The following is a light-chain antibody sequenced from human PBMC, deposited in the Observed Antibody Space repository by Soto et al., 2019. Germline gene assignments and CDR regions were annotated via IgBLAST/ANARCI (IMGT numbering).Light chain of an antibody. Sequence: QSALTQPASVSGSPGQSITISCTGTSSDVGGYKYVSWYQQHPGKAPKLIIYDVSNRPSGVSNRFSGSKSGNTASLTISGLQAEDEADYYCSSFTSISTVVFGGGTKLTVL. CDR2: DVS. J-gene: IGLJ2*01. V-gene: IGLV2-14*01. CDR1: SSDVGGYKY. CDR3: SSFTSISTVV.